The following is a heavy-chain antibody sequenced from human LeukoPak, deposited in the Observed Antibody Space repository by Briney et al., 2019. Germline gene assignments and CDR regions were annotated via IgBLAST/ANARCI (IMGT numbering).Heavy chain of an antibody. D-gene: IGHD6-19*01. CDR3: ARSSAVAGEGNFDY. Sequence: SVKVSCKVSGYTLTELSMHWVRQAPGQGLEWMGGIIPIFGTANYAQEFQGRVTITADESTSTAYMELSSLRSEDTAVYYCARSSAVAGEGNFDYWGQGTLVTVSS. CDR1: GYTLTELS. J-gene: IGHJ4*02. V-gene: IGHV1-69*13. CDR2: IIPIFGTA.